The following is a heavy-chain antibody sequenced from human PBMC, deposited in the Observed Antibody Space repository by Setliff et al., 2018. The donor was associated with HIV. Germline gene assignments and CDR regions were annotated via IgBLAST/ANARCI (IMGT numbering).Heavy chain of an antibody. D-gene: IGHD6-13*01. CDR1: GSSISSNYY. Sequence: PSETLSLTCTVSGSSISSNYYWAWIRQAPGKGLEWIGCIDASANTYYIPSLKSRATILIDTSKNQLSLKLRSVTAADTAVYYCARIGSGWSVGWFDPWGQGTLVTVSS. V-gene: IGHV4-38-2*02. CDR3: ARIGSGWSVGWFDP. CDR2: IDASANT. J-gene: IGHJ5*02.